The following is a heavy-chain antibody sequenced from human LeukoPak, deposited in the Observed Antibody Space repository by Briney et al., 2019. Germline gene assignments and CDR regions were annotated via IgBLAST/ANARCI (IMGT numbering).Heavy chain of an antibody. V-gene: IGHV3-21*01. CDR3: ARVRWFDY. CDR2: ISSSSSDI. J-gene: IGHJ4*02. Sequence: GGSLRLSCAASGFTFSAFSMNWVRQAPGKGLEWVSAISSSSSDIYYTDSVKGRFTISRDNANNFLYLQVSSLRAEDTAVYYCARVRWFDYWGQGTLVTVSS. D-gene: IGHD4-23*01. CDR1: GFTFSAFS.